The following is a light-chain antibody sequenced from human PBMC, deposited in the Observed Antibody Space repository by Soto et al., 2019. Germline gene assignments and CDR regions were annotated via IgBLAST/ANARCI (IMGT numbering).Light chain of an antibody. CDR1: QSINKY. V-gene: IGKV1-39*01. CDR2: AAS. Sequence: DIQMTQSPSSLSASVGDRVTITCRASQSINKYLNWYQQKPGKAPKLLIFAASSMQSGVPLRFSGCGSGTDFTLTISSLQPEDFATYYCLQHATSPYTFGQGTKLEIK. J-gene: IGKJ2*01. CDR3: LQHATSPYT.